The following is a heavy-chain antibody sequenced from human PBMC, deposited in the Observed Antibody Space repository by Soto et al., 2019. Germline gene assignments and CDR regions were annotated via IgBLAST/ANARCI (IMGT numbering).Heavy chain of an antibody. CDR2: IIPIFGTA. Sequence: QVQLVQSGAEVKKPGSSVKVSCKASGGTFSSYAISWVRQAPGQGLEWMGGIIPIFGTANYAQKFQGRVTITAXXSXSXXYMELSSLRSEDTAVYYCASPAYYYDSSGDTPFDYWGQGTLVTVSS. D-gene: IGHD3-22*01. CDR1: GGTFSSYA. CDR3: ASPAYYYDSSGDTPFDY. J-gene: IGHJ4*02. V-gene: IGHV1-69*12.